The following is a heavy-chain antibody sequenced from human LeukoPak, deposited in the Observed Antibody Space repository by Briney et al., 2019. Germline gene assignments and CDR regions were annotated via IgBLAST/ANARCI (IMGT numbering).Heavy chain of an antibody. CDR3: ARGRKLLWFGYNWFDP. V-gene: IGHV4-34*01. CDR2: INHSGST. D-gene: IGHD3-10*01. CDR1: GGSFSGYY. J-gene: IGHJ5*02. Sequence: SETLSLTCAVYGGSFSGYYWSWIRQPPGKGLEWIGEINHSGSTNYNPSLKSRVTISVDTSKNQFSLKLSSVTAADTAVYYCARGRKLLWFGYNWFDPWGQGTLVTVSS.